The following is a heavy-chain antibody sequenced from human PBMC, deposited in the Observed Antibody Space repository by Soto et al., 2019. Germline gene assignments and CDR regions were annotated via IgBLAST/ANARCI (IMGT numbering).Heavy chain of an antibody. CDR1: GGSISSGYYY. Sequence: SETLSLTCTVSGGSISSGYYYWSWIRQPPGKGLEWIGYIFYSGSTYYNPSLKSRVTISVDTSKNQFSLKLSSVTAADTAVYYCARHYYDSSGYYSPDAFDIWGQGTMVTVSS. CDR2: IFYSGST. D-gene: IGHD3-22*01. V-gene: IGHV4-30-4*01. J-gene: IGHJ3*02. CDR3: ARHYYDSSGYYSPDAFDI.